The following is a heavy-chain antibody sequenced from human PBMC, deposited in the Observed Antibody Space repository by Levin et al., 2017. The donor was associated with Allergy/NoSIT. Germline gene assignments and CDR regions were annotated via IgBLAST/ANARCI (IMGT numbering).Heavy chain of an antibody. CDR1: GFTFSSYW. D-gene: IGHD1-26*01. CDR2: INSDGSST. V-gene: IGHV3-74*01. CDR3: ARGLVGATTAGIYYYYYGMDV. Sequence: GGSLRLSCAASGFTFSSYWMHWVRQAPGKGLVWVSRINSDGSSTSYADSVKGRFTISRDNAKNTLYLQMNSLRAEDTAVYYCARGLVGATTAGIYYYYYGMDVWGQGTTVTVSS. J-gene: IGHJ6*02.